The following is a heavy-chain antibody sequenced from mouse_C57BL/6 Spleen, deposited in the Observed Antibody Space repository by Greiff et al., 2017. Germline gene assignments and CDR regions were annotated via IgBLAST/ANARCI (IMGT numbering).Heavy chain of an antibody. CDR2: IDPSDSYT. CDR1: GYTFTSYW. V-gene: IGHV1-69*01. D-gene: IGHD2-5*01. CDR3: ARENSNWFAY. J-gene: IGHJ3*01. Sequence: QVQLQQPGAELVMPGASVKLSCKASGYTFTSYWMHWVKQRPGPGLEWIGEIDPSDSYTNYNQKFKGKSTLTVDKSSSTAYMQLSSLTSEDSAVYYCARENSNWFAYWGQGTLVTVSA.